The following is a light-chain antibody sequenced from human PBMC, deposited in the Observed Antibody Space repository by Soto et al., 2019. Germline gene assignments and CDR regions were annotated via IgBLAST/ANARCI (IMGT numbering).Light chain of an antibody. Sequence: QSALTQPASVSGSPGQSITISCTGTSSDVGGYNYVSWYHQHPGKAPKLRIYDVSNRPSGVSNRFSGSKSGNTASLTISGLQAEDEADYSCSSYTSSSTLVFGGGTKLTVL. CDR1: SSDVGGYNY. J-gene: IGLJ2*01. V-gene: IGLV2-14*01. CDR2: DVS. CDR3: SSYTSSSTLV.